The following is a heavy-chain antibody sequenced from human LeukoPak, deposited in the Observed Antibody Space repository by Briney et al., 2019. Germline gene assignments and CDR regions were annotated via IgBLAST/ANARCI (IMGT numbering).Heavy chain of an antibody. CDR2: INHSGST. Sequence: SETLSLTCAVYGGSFSGYYWSWIRQPPGKGLEWIGEINHSGSTNYNPSLKSRVTISVDTSKNQFSLKLSSVTAADTAVYYCARSKRGYSYGSLDYWGQGTLVTVSS. V-gene: IGHV4-34*01. D-gene: IGHD5-18*01. J-gene: IGHJ4*02. CDR3: ARSKRGYSYGSLDY. CDR1: GGSFSGYY.